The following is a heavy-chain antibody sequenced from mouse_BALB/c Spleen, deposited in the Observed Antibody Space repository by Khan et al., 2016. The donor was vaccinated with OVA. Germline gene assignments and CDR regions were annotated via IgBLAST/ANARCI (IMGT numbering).Heavy chain of an antibody. CDR3: TRSGWAAFAY. V-gene: IGHV1S81*02. J-gene: IGHJ3*01. CDR1: GYTFTSYY. Sequence: VQLQESGAELVKPGASVKLSCKASGYTFTSYYMYWVKQRPGQGLEWIGGINPNNGGTNFNEKFKSKATLTVDKSSSTAYMQLSSLTSEDSAVYYCTRSGWAAFAYWGQGTLVTVSA. D-gene: IGHD1-1*02. CDR2: INPNNGGT.